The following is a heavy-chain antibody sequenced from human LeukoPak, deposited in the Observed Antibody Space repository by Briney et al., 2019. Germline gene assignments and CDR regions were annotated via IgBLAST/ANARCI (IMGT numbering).Heavy chain of an antibody. CDR2: IYYSGST. Sequence: SETLSLTCTVSGGSISSSGYYWGWIRQPPGKGLEWIGSIYYSGSTYYNPSLKSRVTISVDTSKNQFSLKLSSVTAADTAVYYCARWDSSSWYADYWGQGTLVTVSS. V-gene: IGHV4-39*01. D-gene: IGHD6-13*01. CDR1: GGSISSSGYY. CDR3: ARWDSSSWYADY. J-gene: IGHJ4*02.